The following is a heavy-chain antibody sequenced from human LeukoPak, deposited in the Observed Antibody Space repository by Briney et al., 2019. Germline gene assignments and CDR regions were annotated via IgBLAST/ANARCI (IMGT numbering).Heavy chain of an antibody. V-gene: IGHV3-15*01. CDR3: TTDDYYDSSGWDAFDI. Sequence: PGGSLRLSCADSGFTFSNAWMSWVRQAPGKGLEWVGRIKSKTDGGTTDYAAPVKGRFTISRDDSKNTLYLQMNSLKTEDTAVYYCTTDDYYDSSGWDAFDIWGQGTMVTVSS. CDR2: IKSKTDGGTT. D-gene: IGHD3-22*01. CDR1: GFTFSNAW. J-gene: IGHJ3*02.